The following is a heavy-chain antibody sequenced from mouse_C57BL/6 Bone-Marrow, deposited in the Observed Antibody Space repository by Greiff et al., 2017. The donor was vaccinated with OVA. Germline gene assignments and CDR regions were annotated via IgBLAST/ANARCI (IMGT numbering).Heavy chain of an antibody. CDR3: AYYYGSSYRFAY. J-gene: IGHJ3*01. D-gene: IGHD1-1*01. V-gene: IGHV3-6*01. CDR1: GYSITSGYY. CDR2: ISYDGSN. Sequence: ESGPGLVKPSQSLSLTCSVTGYSITSGYYWNWIRQFPGNKLEWMGYISYDGSNNYNPSLTNRISITRDTSKNQFFLKLNSVTTEDTATYYCAYYYGSSYRFAYWGQGTLVTVSA.